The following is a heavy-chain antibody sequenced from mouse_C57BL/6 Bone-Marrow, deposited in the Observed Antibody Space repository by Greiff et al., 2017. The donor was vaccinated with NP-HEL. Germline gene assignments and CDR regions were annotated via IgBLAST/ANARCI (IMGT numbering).Heavy chain of an antibody. CDR1: GFNIKDDY. D-gene: IGHD2-12*01. V-gene: IGHV14-4*01. CDR3: TTLRRWFAY. Sequence: VQLQQSGAELVRPGASVKLSCTASGFNIKDDYMHWVKQRPEQGLEWIGWIDPENGDTEYASKFQGKATITADTSSNTAYLQLSSLTSEDTAVYYCTTLRRWFAYWGQGTLVTVSA. CDR2: IDPENGDT. J-gene: IGHJ3*01.